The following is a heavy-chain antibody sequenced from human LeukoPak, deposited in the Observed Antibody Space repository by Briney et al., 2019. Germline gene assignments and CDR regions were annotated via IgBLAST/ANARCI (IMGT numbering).Heavy chain of an antibody. J-gene: IGHJ4*02. CDR2: LHQHGST. D-gene: IGHD1-26*01. CDR1: GGSFSGYY. V-gene: IGHV4-34*01. Sequence: PSHTLSLTRAVYGGSFSGYYWSWIRQPPGKGLEWIVELHQHGSTSYNPSLKSRVTIYLDTSQNKFSLKLSSVTAADTAVYYCARGNYSGKYWGRYYLDYWGQGTLVTVSS. CDR3: ARGNYSGKYWGRYYLDY.